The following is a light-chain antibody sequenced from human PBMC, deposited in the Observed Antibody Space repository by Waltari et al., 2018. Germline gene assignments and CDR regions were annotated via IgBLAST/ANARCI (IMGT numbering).Light chain of an antibody. CDR2: WAS. Sequence: DIVMTQSPDSLAVSLGERATINCKSSQSVLYSSNNKNYLAWYQQKPGQPPKLLIYWASTRESGVPDRFSGSGSGTDFTHSISSLQAEDVAVYYCQQYYSTLVTAGPGTKVDIK. V-gene: IGKV4-1*01. J-gene: IGKJ3*01. CDR3: QQYYSTLVT. CDR1: QSVLYSSNNKNY.